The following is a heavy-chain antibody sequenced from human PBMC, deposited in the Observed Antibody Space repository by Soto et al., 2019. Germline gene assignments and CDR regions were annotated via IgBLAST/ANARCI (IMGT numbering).Heavy chain of an antibody. Sequence: SETLSLTCTVSGGSISSGGYYWSWIRQHPGKGLEWIGYIYYSGSTYYNPSLKSRVTISVDTSKNQFSLKLSSVTAADTAVYYCARVGDSGSPDYWGQGTLVTVSS. CDR3: ARVGDSGSPDY. CDR1: GGSISSGGYY. D-gene: IGHD3-10*01. J-gene: IGHJ4*02. CDR2: IYYSGST. V-gene: IGHV4-31*03.